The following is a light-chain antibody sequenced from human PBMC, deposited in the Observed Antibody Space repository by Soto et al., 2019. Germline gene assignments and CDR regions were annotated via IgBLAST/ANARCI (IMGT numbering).Light chain of an antibody. J-gene: IGKJ1*01. CDR1: QSVSSY. CDR2: DAS. CDR3: PQRSNWPRT. V-gene: IGKV3-11*01. Sequence: EIVLTQSPATLSLSPGERASLSCRASQSVSSYLAWYQQKPGQAPRLLIYDASNRATGIPARFSGSGSETDFTLTISSLEPEDFAVYYCPQRSNWPRTFGQGTKVEIK.